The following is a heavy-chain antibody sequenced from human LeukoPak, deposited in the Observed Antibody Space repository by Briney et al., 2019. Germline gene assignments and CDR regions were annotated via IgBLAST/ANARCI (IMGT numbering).Heavy chain of an antibody. J-gene: IGHJ4*02. CDR3: ARVGYSSGWYGYFYDY. V-gene: IGHV4-59*01. D-gene: IGHD6-19*01. CDR1: GGSISSYY. CDR2: IYYSGST. Sequence: SETLSLTCTVSGGSISSYYWSWIRQPPGKGLEWIGYIYYSGSTNYNPSLKSRVTISVDTSKNQFSLKLSSVTAADTAVYYCARVGYSSGWYGYFYDYWGQGTLVTVSS.